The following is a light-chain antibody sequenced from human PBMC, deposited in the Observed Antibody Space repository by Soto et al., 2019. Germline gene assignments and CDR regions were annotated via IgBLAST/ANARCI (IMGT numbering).Light chain of an antibody. J-gene: IGLJ2*01. Sequence: QSVLTQPASVSGSPGQSITISCTGTSSDVGGYNYVSWYQQHPGKAPKLMIYEVFSRPSGVSNRFSGSKSGNTASLTISGLQAEDEAHYYCSSYTSSSTLGVVFGGGTKVTVL. CDR3: SSYTSSSTLGVV. CDR1: SSDVGGYNY. V-gene: IGLV2-14*01. CDR2: EVF.